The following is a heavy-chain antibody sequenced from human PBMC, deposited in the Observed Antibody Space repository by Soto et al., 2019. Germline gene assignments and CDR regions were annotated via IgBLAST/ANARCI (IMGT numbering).Heavy chain of an antibody. J-gene: IGHJ4*02. CDR3: ARQKVVTLIDY. V-gene: IGHV4-59*01. CDR2: IYYSGST. CDR1: GGSISSYY. Sequence: SETLSLTCTVSGGSISSYYWSWIRQPPGKGLEWIGYIYYSGSTNYNPSLKSRVTISVDTSKNQFSLKLSSVTAADTAVYYCARQKVVTLIDYWGQGTLVPVSS. D-gene: IGHD2-21*02.